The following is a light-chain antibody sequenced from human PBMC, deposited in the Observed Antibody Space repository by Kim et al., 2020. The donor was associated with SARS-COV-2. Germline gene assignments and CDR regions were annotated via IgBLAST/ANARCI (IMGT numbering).Light chain of an antibody. J-gene: IGKJ1*01. CDR3: HQYGTSPGT. CDR2: GAS. V-gene: IGKV3-20*01. Sequence: SPGERATPSCMASQGVGSSYLAWYQQKPGQAPRLLIYGASSRATGIPDRVSGSGSVTDFSLTITRLEPEDVAVYYCHQYGTSPGTFGQGTKVDIK. CDR1: QGVGSSY.